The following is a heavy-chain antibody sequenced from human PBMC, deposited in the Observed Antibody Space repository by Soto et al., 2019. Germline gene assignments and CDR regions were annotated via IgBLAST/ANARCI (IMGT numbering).Heavy chain of an antibody. D-gene: IGHD1-20*01. CDR2: ISYDGSNK. Sequence: QVQLVESGGGVVQPGRSLRLSCAASGFTFSSYGMHWVRQAPGKGLEWVAVISYDGSNKYYADSVKGRFTISRDNSKNTLYLQMNSLRAEDTAVYYCANQRLSNRYGRQPTRFDYWGQGTLVTVSS. V-gene: IGHV3-30*18. J-gene: IGHJ4*02. CDR1: GFTFSSYG. CDR3: ANQRLSNRYGRQPTRFDY.